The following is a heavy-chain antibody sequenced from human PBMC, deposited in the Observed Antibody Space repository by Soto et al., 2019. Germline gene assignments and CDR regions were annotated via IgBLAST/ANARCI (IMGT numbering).Heavy chain of an antibody. CDR2: ISGSGGST. CDR1: GFTFSSYA. CDR3: AKVQEMHYYGSGSYLDYFDY. J-gene: IGHJ4*02. Sequence: GGSLRLSCAASGFTFSSYAMNWVRQAPGKGLEWVSAISGSGGSTNYADSVKGRFTISRDNSKNTLYLQMNSLRAEDTAVYYCAKVQEMHYYGSGSYLDYFDYWGQGTLVTVSS. D-gene: IGHD3-10*01. V-gene: IGHV3-23*01.